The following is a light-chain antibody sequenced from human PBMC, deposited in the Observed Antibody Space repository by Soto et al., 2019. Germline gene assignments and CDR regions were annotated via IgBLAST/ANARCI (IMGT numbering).Light chain of an antibody. CDR3: QQSYRTPLT. V-gene: IGKV1-39*01. CDR2: SAS. Sequence: DIQMTQSPSSLSASVGDRVTITCRASQSISTYLNWYQQKPGKAPELLIYSASTLQSGVPSRFSGSGSGTDFTLTISSLQPEDFANYYCQQSYRTPLTFGGGTKVEIK. J-gene: IGKJ4*01. CDR1: QSISTY.